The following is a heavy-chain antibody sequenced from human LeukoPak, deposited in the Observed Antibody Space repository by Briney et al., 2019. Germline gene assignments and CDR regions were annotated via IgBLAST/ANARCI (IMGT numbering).Heavy chain of an antibody. J-gene: IGHJ5*02. Sequence: PGGSLRLSCAASGFTFSSYSMNWVRQAPGKGLEWVSSISSSSSYIYYADSVKGRFTISRDNAKNSLYLQMNSLRAEHTAVYYCARDPTGTTGLNWFDPWGQGTLVTVSS. CDR2: ISSSSSYI. D-gene: IGHD1-7*01. CDR3: ARDPTGTTGLNWFDP. V-gene: IGHV3-21*01. CDR1: GFTFSSYS.